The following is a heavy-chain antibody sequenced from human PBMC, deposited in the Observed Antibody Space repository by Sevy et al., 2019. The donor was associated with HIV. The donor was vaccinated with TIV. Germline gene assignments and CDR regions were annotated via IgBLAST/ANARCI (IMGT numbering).Heavy chain of an antibody. CDR2: ISYDGSNK. D-gene: IGHD2-8*01. J-gene: IGHJ6*02. Sequence: GGSLRLSCAASGFTFSSYAMHWVRQAPGKGLEWVAVISYDGSNKYYADSVKGRFTISRDNSKNTRYLQMNSLRAEDTAVYYCAREGYCTNGVCFGAYPGGYYYYYGMDVWGQGTTVTVSS. V-gene: IGHV3-30-3*01. CDR3: AREGYCTNGVCFGAYPGGYYYYYGMDV. CDR1: GFTFSSYA.